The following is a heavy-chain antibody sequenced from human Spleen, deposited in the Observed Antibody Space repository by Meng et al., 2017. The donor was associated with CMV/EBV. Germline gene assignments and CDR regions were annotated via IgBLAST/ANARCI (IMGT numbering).Heavy chain of an antibody. V-gene: IGHV3-9*01. CDR2: ISWNSGSI. J-gene: IGHJ4*02. CDR1: GFTFDDYV. Sequence: GGSLRLSCAASGFTFDDYVMHWVRQAPGKGLEWVSGISWNSGSIGYADSVKGRFTISRDNSKNTLYLQMNSLRAEDTAVYYCAKPYGGNSGFDYWGQGTLVTVSS. D-gene: IGHD4-23*01. CDR3: AKPYGGNSGFDY.